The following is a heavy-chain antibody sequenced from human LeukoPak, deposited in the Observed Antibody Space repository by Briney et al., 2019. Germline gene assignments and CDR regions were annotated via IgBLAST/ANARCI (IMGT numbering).Heavy chain of an antibody. J-gene: IGHJ5*02. CDR2: MNPNSGST. D-gene: IGHD6-13*01. V-gene: IGHV1-8*03. CDR1: GYTFTSYD. CDR3: AREEGSSSWYKGTGSDWFDP. Sequence: ASVKVSCKASGYTFTSYDINWVRQATGQGLEWMGWMNPNSGSTGYAQKFQGRVTITRNTSISTAYMELSGLRSEDTAVFYCAREEGSSSWYKGTGSDWFDPWGQGTLVTVSS.